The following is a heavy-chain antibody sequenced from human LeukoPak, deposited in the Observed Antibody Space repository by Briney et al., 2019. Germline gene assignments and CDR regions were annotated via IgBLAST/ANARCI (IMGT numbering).Heavy chain of an antibody. V-gene: IGHV4-39*01. J-gene: IGHJ4*02. Sequence: SETLSLTCTVSGGSINSSYYYWGWIRQPPVKGLEWIGSIYYSGSTYYNPSLKSRVTISVDTSKNQFSLKLSSATAADTAVYYCARNRIAARPFDYWGQGTLVTVSS. CDR2: IYYSGST. CDR1: GGSINSSYYY. CDR3: ARNRIAARPFDY. D-gene: IGHD6-6*01.